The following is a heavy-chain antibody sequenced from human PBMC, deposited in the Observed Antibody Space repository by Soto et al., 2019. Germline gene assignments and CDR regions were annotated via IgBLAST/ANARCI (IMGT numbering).Heavy chain of an antibody. J-gene: IGHJ4*02. CDR2: IIPMFGTA. V-gene: IGHV1-69*12. CDR1: GGTFSTYA. CDR3: ASGIQLWLRRINNGYSG. Sequence: QVQLVQSGAEVKKPESSVKVSCKAPGGTFSTYAISWVRQAPGQGLEWMGGIIPMFGTANYAQRFQDRVTITADESTNTVYMELSSLTSEATAVYFCASGIQLWLRRINNGYSGWGQGTLVTVSS. D-gene: IGHD5-18*01.